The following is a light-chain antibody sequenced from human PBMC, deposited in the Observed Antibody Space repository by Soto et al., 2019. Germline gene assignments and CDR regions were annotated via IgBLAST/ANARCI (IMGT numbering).Light chain of an antibody. Sequence: EIVVTQSPATLSVSPGERATLSCRASQSVSSKLAWYQQKPGQAPRLLIYGASTRATGSPDRFSASGSATEFTLTISSLQSEDFAVYYCQQYNDWPRTFGQGTKVDIK. V-gene: IGKV3-15*01. CDR2: GAS. CDR1: QSVSSK. J-gene: IGKJ1*01. CDR3: QQYNDWPRT.